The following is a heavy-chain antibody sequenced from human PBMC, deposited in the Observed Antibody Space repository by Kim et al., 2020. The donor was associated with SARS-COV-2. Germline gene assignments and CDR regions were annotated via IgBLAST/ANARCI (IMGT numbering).Heavy chain of an antibody. J-gene: IGHJ4*02. D-gene: IGHD6-19*01. Sequence: ASVKVSCKASGYTFTSYAMNWVRQAPGQGPEWMGWINTNTGNPTYAQGFTGRFVFSLDTSVSTAYLQISSLKAEDTAVYYCARDSRYVPQYSSGWYGGYWGQGTLVTVSS. CDR2: INTNTGNP. CDR3: ARDSRYVPQYSSGWYGGY. V-gene: IGHV7-4-1*02. CDR1: GYTFTSYA.